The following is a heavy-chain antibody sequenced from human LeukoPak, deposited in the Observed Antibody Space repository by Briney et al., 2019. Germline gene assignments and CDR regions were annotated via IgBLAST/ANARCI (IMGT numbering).Heavy chain of an antibody. D-gene: IGHD2-15*01. CDR2: ISVSGNT. CDR3: AKAPVTTCRGALCYPFDY. Sequence: GGSLRLSCAASGFTLSSYAMSWVRQGPGKGLEWVSAISVSGNTYHADSVKGRFTISRDSSKNTLYLQMNSLRAGDAAVYYCAKAPVTTCRGALCYPFDYWGLGTLVTVSS. J-gene: IGHJ4*02. V-gene: IGHV3-23*01. CDR1: GFTLSSYA.